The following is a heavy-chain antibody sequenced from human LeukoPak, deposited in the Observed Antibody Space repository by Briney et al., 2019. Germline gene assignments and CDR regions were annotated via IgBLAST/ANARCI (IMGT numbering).Heavy chain of an antibody. V-gene: IGHV4-59*01. CDR1: GGSISSYY. D-gene: IGHD5-18*01. J-gene: IGHJ4*02. Sequence: PSETLPLTCTVSGGSISSYYWSWIRPPPGRGLEWIGYIYYSGSTNYNPSLKSRVNISVDTSKNQFSLKLSSVTAADTAVYYCARWSMVTGYFDYWGQGTLVTVSS. CDR3: ARWSMVTGYFDY. CDR2: IYYSGST.